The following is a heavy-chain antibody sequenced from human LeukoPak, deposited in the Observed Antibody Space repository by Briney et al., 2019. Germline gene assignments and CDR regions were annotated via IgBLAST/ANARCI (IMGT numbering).Heavy chain of an antibody. Sequence: QPGRSLRLSCAASGFTFSGYEMNWVRQAPGKGLEWVSYISISGTTMLYADSVKGRFTISRDNSRTSLYLQMSSLRAEDTAVYYCARGGSSGYHYNAFDIWGLGTMVTVSS. D-gene: IGHD3-22*01. V-gene: IGHV3-48*03. CDR3: ARGGSSGYHYNAFDI. CDR2: ISISGTTM. J-gene: IGHJ3*02. CDR1: GFTFSGYE.